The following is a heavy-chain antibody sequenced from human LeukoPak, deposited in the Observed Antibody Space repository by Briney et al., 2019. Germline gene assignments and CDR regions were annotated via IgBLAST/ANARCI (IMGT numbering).Heavy chain of an antibody. CDR2: IYYSGST. J-gene: IGHJ6*03. Sequence: KPSETLSLTCTVSGGSISSYYWSWIRQPPGKGLEWIGYIYYSGSTNYNPSLKSRVTISVDTSKNQFSLKLSSVTAADTAVYYCARATYGDLRYYYYYYMDVWGKGTTVTVSS. CDR1: GGSISSYY. CDR3: ARATYGDLRYYYYYYMDV. D-gene: IGHD2/OR15-2a*01. V-gene: IGHV4-59*01.